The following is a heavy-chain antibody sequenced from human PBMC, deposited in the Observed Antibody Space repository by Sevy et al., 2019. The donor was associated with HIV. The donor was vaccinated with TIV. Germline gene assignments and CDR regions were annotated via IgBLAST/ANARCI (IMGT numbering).Heavy chain of an antibody. CDR3: ARDLTPDYYGSGSYYPWFDP. CDR2: ISSSSSYI. Sequence: GGSLRLSCAASGVTFSSYSMNWVRQAPGKGLEWVSSISSSSSYIYYADSVKGRFTISRDNAKNSLYLQMNSLRAEDTAVYYCARDLTPDYYGSGSYYPWFDPWGQGTLVTVSS. V-gene: IGHV3-21*01. CDR1: GVTFSSYS. J-gene: IGHJ5*02. D-gene: IGHD3-10*01.